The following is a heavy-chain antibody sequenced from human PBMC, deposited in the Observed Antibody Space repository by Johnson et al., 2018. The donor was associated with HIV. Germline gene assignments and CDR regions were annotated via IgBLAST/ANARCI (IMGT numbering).Heavy chain of an antibody. Sequence: VQLVESGGGVVQPGGSLRLSCAASGFTFDDYGMSWVRQAPGKGLEWVSGINWNGGSTGYADSVKGRFTISRDNAKNTLYLQMNSLRVEDTAVYYCARDAAKLEEDDAFDIWGQGTMVTVSS. V-gene: IGHV3-20*04. CDR1: GFTFDDYG. J-gene: IGHJ3*02. CDR3: ARDAAKLEEDDAFDI. D-gene: IGHD1-1*01. CDR2: INWNGGST.